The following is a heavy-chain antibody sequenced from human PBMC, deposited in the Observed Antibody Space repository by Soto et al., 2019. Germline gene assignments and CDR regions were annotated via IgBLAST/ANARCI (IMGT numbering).Heavy chain of an antibody. Sequence: EVQLVESGGGLVQPGGSLRLSCAASGFTLRSYDMHWVRQATGKGLEWVSAIGSAGDTYYPDSVKGRFTISREIAKNSLYLQMNNLKAGDTAVYYCARGSPIAVAGPPDYWGQGTLVTVSS. V-gene: IGHV3-13*01. CDR1: GFTLRSYD. D-gene: IGHD6-19*01. CDR3: ARGSPIAVAGPPDY. J-gene: IGHJ4*02. CDR2: IGSAGDT.